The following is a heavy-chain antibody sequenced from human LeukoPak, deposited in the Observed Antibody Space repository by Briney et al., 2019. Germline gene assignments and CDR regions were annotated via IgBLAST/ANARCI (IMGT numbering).Heavy chain of an antibody. J-gene: IGHJ5*02. D-gene: IGHD3-22*01. CDR2: ISGSGGST. CDR3: AKGGYYLTNWFDP. CDR1: GFTFSSYG. Sequence: GGSLRLSCAASGFTFSSYGMHWVRQAPGKGLEWVSAISGSGGSTYYADSVKGRFTISRDNSKNTLYLQMNSLRAEDTAVYYCAKGGYYLTNWFDPWGQGTLVTVSS. V-gene: IGHV3-23*01.